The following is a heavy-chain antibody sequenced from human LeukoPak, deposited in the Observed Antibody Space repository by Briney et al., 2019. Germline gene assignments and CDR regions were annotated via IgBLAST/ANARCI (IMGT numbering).Heavy chain of an antibody. CDR3: ARVGAVAGSDY. J-gene: IGHJ4*02. CDR2: ISAYNGNT. D-gene: IGHD6-19*01. CDR1: GGTFSSYG. Sequence: GSSVKVSCKASGGTFSSYGISWVRQAPGQGLEWMGWISAYNGNTNYAQKLQGRVTMTTDTSTSTAYMELRSLRSDDTAVYYCARVGAVAGSDYWGQGTLVTVSS. V-gene: IGHV1-18*01.